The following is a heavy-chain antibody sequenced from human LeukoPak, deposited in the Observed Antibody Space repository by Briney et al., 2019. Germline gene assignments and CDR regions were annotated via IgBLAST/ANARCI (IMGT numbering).Heavy chain of an antibody. CDR3: AREALHPDSSGYVRWFDP. J-gene: IGHJ5*02. Sequence: PGGSLRLSCAASGFTFSSYAMSWVRQAPGKGLEWVSVISGNGGSTYYADSVKGRFTISRDNAKNSLYLQMNSLRAEDTAVYYCAREALHPDSSGYVRWFDPWGKGTLVTVSS. V-gene: IGHV3-23*01. CDR1: GFTFSSYA. CDR2: ISGNGGST. D-gene: IGHD3-22*01.